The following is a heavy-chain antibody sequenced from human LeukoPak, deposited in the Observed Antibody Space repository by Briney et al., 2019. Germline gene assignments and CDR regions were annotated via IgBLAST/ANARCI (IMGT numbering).Heavy chain of an antibody. CDR1: GFTFSSYG. D-gene: IGHD5-18*01. Sequence: GGSLRLSCAASGFTFSSYGMSWVRQAPGKGLEWVSAISGNGGNTYYADSVKGRFTISGDNSKNTLSLQMNRLRAEDTAVYYCARSVDTAMVTPDYWGQGTLVTVSS. CDR2: ISGNGGNT. J-gene: IGHJ4*02. V-gene: IGHV3-23*01. CDR3: ARSVDTAMVTPDY.